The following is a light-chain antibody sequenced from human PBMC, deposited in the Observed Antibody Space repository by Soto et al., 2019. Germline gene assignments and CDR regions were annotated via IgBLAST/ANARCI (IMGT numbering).Light chain of an antibody. V-gene: IGKV3-11*02. CDR1: QSVGSS. CDR2: DAS. Sequence: TQSPSSLSPGERATLSCRVSQSVGSSLAWYQQKPGQAPRLLIYDASNRATGVPARFSGSGSGRDFTLTISRLEPEDFAVYFCQQFGNSPWTFGQGTKVDIK. J-gene: IGKJ1*01. CDR3: QQFGNSPWT.